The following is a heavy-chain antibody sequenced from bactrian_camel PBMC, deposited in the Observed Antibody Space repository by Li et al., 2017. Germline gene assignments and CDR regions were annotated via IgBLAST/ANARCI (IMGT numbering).Heavy chain of an antibody. V-gene: IGHV3S1*01. Sequence: VQLVESGGGSVQPGGSLKLSCAASGYRVKSGCMAYFRQTPENEREVVAATGPSNTWYTDSVKGRFTLSKDGDKDTQYLQMNSLKLEDTAMYYCAADFGPYCSGSYLARRANFEGQGTQVTVS. D-gene: IGHD2*01. CDR1: GYRVKSGC. CDR2: TGPSNT. J-gene: IGHJ4*01.